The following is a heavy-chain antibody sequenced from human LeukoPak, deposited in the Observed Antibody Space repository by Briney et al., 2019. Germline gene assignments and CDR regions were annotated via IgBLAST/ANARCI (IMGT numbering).Heavy chain of an antibody. Sequence: PGGSLRLSCAASGFTFSSYEMNWVRQAPGKGLEWVSYISSSGSTIYYADSAKGRFTISRDNAKNSLYLQMNSLRAEDTAVYYCARDSIRSPAMDPFDYWGQGTLVTVSS. V-gene: IGHV3-48*03. CDR3: ARDSIRSPAMDPFDY. CDR2: ISSSGSTI. CDR1: GFTFSSYE. D-gene: IGHD5-18*01. J-gene: IGHJ4*02.